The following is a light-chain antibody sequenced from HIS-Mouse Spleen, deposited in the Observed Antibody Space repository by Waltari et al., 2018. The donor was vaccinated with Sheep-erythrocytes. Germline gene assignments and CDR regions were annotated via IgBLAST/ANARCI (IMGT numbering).Light chain of an antibody. Sequence: QSALTQPRSVSGSPGQSVTISCTGTSSDVGGYNYVSWYQQQPGKAPKRMIYDVRKRPSGVPVRFSGSKSGNTASLTISGLQAEDEADYYCCSYAGSYNHVFATGTKVTVL. CDR1: SSDVGGYNY. CDR3: CSYAGSYNHV. CDR2: DVR. V-gene: IGLV2-11*01. J-gene: IGLJ1*01.